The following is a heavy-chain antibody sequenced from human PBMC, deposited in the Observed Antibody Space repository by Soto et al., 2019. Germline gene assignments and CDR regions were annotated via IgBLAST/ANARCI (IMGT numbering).Heavy chain of an antibody. CDR2: IATTGSTT. Sequence: VQLVESGGGLVQPGGSLRLSCVASEFSFSTYWMHWVRQAPGKGLMWVARIATTGSTTTYADSVQGRFTISRDNAKNTMYLQMNSVRDDDTAIYFCASVSAAQYYYGMDAWGQGTKVTVS. J-gene: IGHJ6*02. D-gene: IGHD2-15*01. CDR3: ASVSAAQYYYGMDA. CDR1: EFSFSTYW. V-gene: IGHV3-74*01.